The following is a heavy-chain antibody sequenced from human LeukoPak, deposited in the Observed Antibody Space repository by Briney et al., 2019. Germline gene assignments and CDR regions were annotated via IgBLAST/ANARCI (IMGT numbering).Heavy chain of an antibody. J-gene: IGHJ4*02. Sequence: PSETLSLTCTVSGGSISNSGYHWGWIRQPPGEGLEWIGNIYYSGSTYYNPSLKSRVTISVDTSKNQFSLKLSSVTAADTAVYYCARTYYYDPFDFWGQGTLVPVSP. D-gene: IGHD3-22*01. CDR2: IYYSGST. V-gene: IGHV4-39*01. CDR1: GGSISNSGYH. CDR3: ARTYYYDPFDF.